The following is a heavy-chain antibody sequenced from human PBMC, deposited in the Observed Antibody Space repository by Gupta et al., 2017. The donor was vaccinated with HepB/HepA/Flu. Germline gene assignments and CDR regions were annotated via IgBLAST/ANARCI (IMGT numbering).Heavy chain of an antibody. Sequence: QVQLQQWGAGLLKPSETLSLTCAVYGGSFSGYYWSWIRQPPGKGLGWIGEINHSGSTNYNPSLKSRVTISVDTSKNQFSLKLSSVTAADTAVYYCARVRATAHYYYGMDVWGQGTTVTVSS. D-gene: IGHD1-26*01. V-gene: IGHV4-34*01. J-gene: IGHJ6*02. CDR2: INHSGST. CDR3: ARVRATAHYYYGMDV. CDR1: GGSFSGYY.